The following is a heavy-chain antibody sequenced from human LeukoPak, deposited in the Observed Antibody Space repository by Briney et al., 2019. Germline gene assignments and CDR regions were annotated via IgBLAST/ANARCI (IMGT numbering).Heavy chain of an antibody. V-gene: IGHV3-9*01. Sequence: PGGSLRLSCAASGFTFDDYAMHWVRQAPGKGLEWVSGISWNSGSIGYADSVKGRFTISRDNAKNSLYLQMNSLRAEDTALYCCAKAFRGLLVDNYYYGMDVWGQGTTVTVSS. CDR3: AKAFRGLLVDNYYYGMDV. D-gene: IGHD3-9*01. J-gene: IGHJ6*02. CDR1: GFTFDDYA. CDR2: ISWNSGSI.